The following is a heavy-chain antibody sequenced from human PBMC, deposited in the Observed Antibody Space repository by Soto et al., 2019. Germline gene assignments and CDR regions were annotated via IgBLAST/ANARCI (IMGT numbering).Heavy chain of an antibody. Sequence: GASVKVSCKASGYTFTGYYMHWVRQAPGQGLEWMGWINPNSGGTNYAQKFQGWVTMTRDTSISTAYMELSRLRSDDTAVYYCARGTDYGSGSYSIDYWGQGTLVTVSS. CDR1: GYTFTGYY. CDR3: ARGTDYGSGSYSIDY. D-gene: IGHD3-10*01. V-gene: IGHV1-2*04. J-gene: IGHJ4*02. CDR2: INPNSGGT.